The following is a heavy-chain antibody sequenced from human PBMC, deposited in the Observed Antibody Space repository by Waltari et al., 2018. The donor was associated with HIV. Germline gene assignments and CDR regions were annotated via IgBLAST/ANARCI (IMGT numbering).Heavy chain of an antibody. V-gene: IGHV3-33*01. J-gene: IGHJ4*02. CDR2: IWYDGSKK. CDR1: GFTLRSYG. Sequence: QVQLVESGGGGVQPGRSLRLSCATSGFTLRSYGMHLVRQAPGKGLEWVTVIWYDGSKKYYADSVKGRFTISRDNSKNTLYLQMNSLRIEDTAVYYCARKYSSSWGAPFDYWGQGTLVTVSS. CDR3: ARKYSSSWGAPFDY. D-gene: IGHD6-13*01.